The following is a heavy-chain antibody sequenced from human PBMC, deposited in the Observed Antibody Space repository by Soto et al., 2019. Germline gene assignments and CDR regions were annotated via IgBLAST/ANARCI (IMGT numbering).Heavy chain of an antibody. CDR2: FDPEGGET. CDR1: GYTLTELS. J-gene: IGHJ5*02. Sequence: GASVKVSCKVSGYTLTELSMHWVRQAPGKGLEWMGGFDPEGGETIYAQKFQGRVTMTEDTSTDTAYMELSSLRSEDTAVYYCATVRVVGAISWFDPWGQGTLVTVSS. CDR3: ATVRVVGAISWFDP. V-gene: IGHV1-24*01. D-gene: IGHD1-26*01.